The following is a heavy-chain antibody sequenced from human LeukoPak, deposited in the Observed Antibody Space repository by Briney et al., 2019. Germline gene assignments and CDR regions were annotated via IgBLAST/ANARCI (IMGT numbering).Heavy chain of an antibody. CDR3: ARGRVSSSTWYSTYYYFFYMDF. CDR1: GGSISSYF. CDR2: VDHTGST. V-gene: IGHV4-59*01. Sequence: SETLSLTCTVSGGSISSYFWTWIRQPPGKGLEWIGYVDHTGSTKFNPSLNGRVSISRDTSKNFFSLRLRSVTAADTAVYFCARGRVSSSTWYSTYYYFFYMDFWGKGTTVTVSS. J-gene: IGHJ6*03. D-gene: IGHD4-11*01.